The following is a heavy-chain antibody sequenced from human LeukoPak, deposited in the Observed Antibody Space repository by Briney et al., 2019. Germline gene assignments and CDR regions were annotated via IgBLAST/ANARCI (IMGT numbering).Heavy chain of an antibody. Sequence: SETLSLTCTVSGGSISSGNYYWNWIRQPAGKGLEWIGHIYSGGSTNFRPSLKSRVTISVDTSKTQLFLKLTSVTAADTAVYYCGRGKYCGDTRCHGYYYMDVWGKGTTVTVSS. V-gene: IGHV4-61*09. CDR2: IYSGGST. CDR1: GGSISSGNYY. D-gene: IGHD2-2*01. J-gene: IGHJ6*03. CDR3: GRGKYCGDTRCHGYYYMDV.